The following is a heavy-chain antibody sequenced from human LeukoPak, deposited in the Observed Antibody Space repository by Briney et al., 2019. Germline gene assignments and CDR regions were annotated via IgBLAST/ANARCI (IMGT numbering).Heavy chain of an antibody. CDR2: ISSSSSYI. J-gene: IGHJ4*02. V-gene: IGHV3-21*01. Sequence: GGSLRLSCAASGFTFSSYSMNWVRQAPGKGLEWVSSISSSSSYIYYADSVKGRFTISRDNAKNSLYLQMNSLRAEDTAVYYRASRRTPYGGNSLDYWGQGTLVTVSS. CDR1: GFTFSSYS. CDR3: ASRRTPYGGNSLDY. D-gene: IGHD4-23*01.